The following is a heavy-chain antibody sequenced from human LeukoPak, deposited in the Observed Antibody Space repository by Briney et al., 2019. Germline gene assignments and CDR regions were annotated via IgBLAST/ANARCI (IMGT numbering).Heavy chain of an antibody. Sequence: GGSLRLSCAASGFTFSSYAMHWVRQAPGKGLEWVAVISYDGSNKYYADSVKGRFTISRDNSKNTLYLQMNSLRAEDTAVYYCAKDYWGYAFDIWGQGTMVTVSS. CDR2: ISYDGSNK. D-gene: IGHD3-16*01. CDR3: AKDYWGYAFDI. V-gene: IGHV3-30-3*01. CDR1: GFTFSSYA. J-gene: IGHJ3*02.